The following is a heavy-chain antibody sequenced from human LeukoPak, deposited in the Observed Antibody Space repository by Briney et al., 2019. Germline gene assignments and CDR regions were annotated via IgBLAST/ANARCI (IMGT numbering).Heavy chain of an antibody. CDR2: ISPSSSYI. D-gene: IGHD2-15*01. CDR1: GFTFSSSS. Sequence: GSLRLSCAASGFTFSSSSMNWVRQAPGKGLEFVSSISPSSSYIYYADSVKGRFTISRDDAKNSLFLQMSSLRAEDTAVYYCAREGGYCSGGSCRFFDYWGQGTLVTVSS. J-gene: IGHJ4*02. V-gene: IGHV3-21*06. CDR3: AREGGYCSGGSCRFFDY.